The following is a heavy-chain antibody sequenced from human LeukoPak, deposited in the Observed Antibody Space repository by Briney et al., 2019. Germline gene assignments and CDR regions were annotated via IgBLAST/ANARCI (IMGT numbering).Heavy chain of an antibody. Sequence: PGGSLRLSCAASGFTFSRYAMNWVRQAPGKGLEWVSGISGSGGSTYYADSVKGRFTISRDNSKNTLYLQMNSPRAEDTAVYYCAKGYYYDSSGYYSAFDIWGQGTMVTVSS. CDR1: GFTFSRYA. V-gene: IGHV3-23*01. CDR3: AKGYYYDSSGYYSAFDI. J-gene: IGHJ3*02. D-gene: IGHD3-22*01. CDR2: ISGSGGST.